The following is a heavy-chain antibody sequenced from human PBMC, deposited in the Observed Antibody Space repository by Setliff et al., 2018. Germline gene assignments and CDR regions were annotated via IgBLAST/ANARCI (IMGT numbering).Heavy chain of an antibody. J-gene: IGHJ4*02. D-gene: IGHD3-10*01. CDR2: VTVYNGNT. V-gene: IGHV1-18*01. CDR3: ARVESMVRGKSILRHFDY. Sequence: ASVKVSCKASGYTFSNYCVTWVRQAPGQGLEWMGWVTVYNGNTKYAQNLQGRLTLTTDISTSTAYLELGSLTTDDTAVYYCARVESMVRGKSILRHFDYWGQGALGTVS. CDR1: GYTFSNYC.